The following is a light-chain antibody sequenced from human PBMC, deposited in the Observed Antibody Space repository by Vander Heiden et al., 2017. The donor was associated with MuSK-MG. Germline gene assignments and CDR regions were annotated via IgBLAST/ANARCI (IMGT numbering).Light chain of an antibody. CDR2: STS. CDR1: QSVRSSQ. V-gene: IGKV3-20*01. CDR3: QQDGSAPLT. J-gene: IGKJ4*01. Sequence: EIVLTQSPGTLSLSPGERATLSCRASQSVRSSQLAWYQQKPGQAPRLVIYSTSSRATDFPVRFSGSGSGRDFTLTINRLEPEDFAVYYCQQDGSAPLTFGGGTTVEIK.